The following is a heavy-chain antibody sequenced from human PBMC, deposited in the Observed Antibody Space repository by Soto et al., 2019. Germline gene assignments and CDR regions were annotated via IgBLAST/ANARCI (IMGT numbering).Heavy chain of an antibody. Sequence: QVQLVESGGGVVQPGRSLRLSCKAAGFSFNSYGIHWVRQAPGKGLEWVAVISFDGNNKRHAESVKGRFTISRDNSKNSLYLQMNSLGPEDTAMYYCARDNAPYCSTTSCPVDYWGSVTLVSVSS. V-gene: IGHV3-30*13. CDR1: GFSFNSYG. CDR2: ISFDGNNK. CDR3: ARDNAPYCSTTSCPVDY. J-gene: IGHJ4*02. D-gene: IGHD2-2*01.